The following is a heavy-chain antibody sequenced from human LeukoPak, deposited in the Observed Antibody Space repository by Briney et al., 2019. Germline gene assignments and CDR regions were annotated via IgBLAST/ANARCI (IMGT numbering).Heavy chain of an antibody. J-gene: IGHJ3*02. V-gene: IGHV4-38-2*01. CDR1: GYSISSGYY. D-gene: IGHD5-24*01. CDR3: ARLTGDGYSPQDSFDI. CDR2: IYHSGST. Sequence: ASETLSLTCAVSGYSISSGYYWGWIRQPPGKGLEWIGSIYHSGSTNYNPSLKSRVTISVDTSKNQFSLKLSSVTAADTAVYYCARLTGDGYSPQDSFDIWGQGTMVTVSS.